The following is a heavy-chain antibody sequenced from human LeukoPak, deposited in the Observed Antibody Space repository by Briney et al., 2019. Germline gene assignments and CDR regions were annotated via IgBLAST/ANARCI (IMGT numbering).Heavy chain of an antibody. CDR2: ISSSSSTI. D-gene: IGHD1-26*01. V-gene: IGHV3-48*01. J-gene: IGHJ4*02. CDR3: ARSRGNSGSYPLDY. Sequence: GGSLRLSCEASEFTFSSYSMNWVRQAPGKGLEWVSYISSSSSTIYYAESVKGRFTISRDNAKNSLYLQTNSLRVEDTAVYYCARSRGNSGSYPLDYWGQGTLVTVSS. CDR1: EFTFSSYS.